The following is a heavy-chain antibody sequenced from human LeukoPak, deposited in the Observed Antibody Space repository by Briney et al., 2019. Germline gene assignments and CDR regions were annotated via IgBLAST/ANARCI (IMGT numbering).Heavy chain of an antibody. J-gene: IGHJ5*02. CDR1: GFTFSSYE. D-gene: IGHD3-10*01. CDR2: ISSSGRTI. V-gene: IGHV3-48*03. Sequence: GGSLRLSCAASGFTFSSYEMNWVRQAPGKGLEWVSYISSSGRTIYYADSVKGRFIISRDNSRNSLYLQMNSLRAEDTAVYYCARGLTIEHWFDPWGQGTLVTVSS. CDR3: ARGLTIEHWFDP.